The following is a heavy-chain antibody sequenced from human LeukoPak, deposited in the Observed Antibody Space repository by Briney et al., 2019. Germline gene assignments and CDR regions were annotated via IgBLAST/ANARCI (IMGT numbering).Heavy chain of an antibody. CDR3: ARAAAGLFDY. CDR1: GGSFSGYY. D-gene: IGHD6-13*01. V-gene: IGHV4-34*01. CDR2: INHSGST. Sequence: SETLSLTCAVYGGSFSGYYWSWIRQPPGKGLEWVGEINHSGSTNYNPSLKSRVTISVDTSKNQFSLKLSSVTAADTAVYYCARAAAGLFDYWGQGTLVTVSS. J-gene: IGHJ4*02.